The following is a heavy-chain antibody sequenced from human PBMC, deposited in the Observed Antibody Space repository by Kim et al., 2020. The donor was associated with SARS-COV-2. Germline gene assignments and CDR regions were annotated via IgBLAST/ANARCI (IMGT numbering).Heavy chain of an antibody. CDR3: ITGPKGNAMDV. J-gene: IGHJ6*02. CDR2: IKKKADGGTT. Sequence: GGSLRLSCAASGFAFSNAWMTWVRQAPGNGLEWVGRIKKKADGGTTEYAAPVKDRFTNARDDSKNMLYLQMNSLKTEDTAVYYCITGPKGNAMDVWGQGTTVTVSS. CDR1: GFAFSNAW. V-gene: IGHV3-15*01.